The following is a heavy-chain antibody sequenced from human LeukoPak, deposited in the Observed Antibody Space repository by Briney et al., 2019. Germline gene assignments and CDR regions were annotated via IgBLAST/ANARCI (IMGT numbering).Heavy chain of an antibody. Sequence: SETLSLTCTVSGGSISSSSHSWGWIRQPPGKGLEWTGTIYYTGRTYYNPSLESRLTISVDTSKNQFSLKLTSVTAADTAIYYCAQSLGSGNWIGNWFYPWGQGTRVTVSS. V-gene: IGHV4-39*01. CDR3: AQSLGSGNWIGNWFYP. J-gene: IGHJ5*02. CDR1: GGSISSSSHS. D-gene: IGHD1-1*01. CDR2: IYYTGRT.